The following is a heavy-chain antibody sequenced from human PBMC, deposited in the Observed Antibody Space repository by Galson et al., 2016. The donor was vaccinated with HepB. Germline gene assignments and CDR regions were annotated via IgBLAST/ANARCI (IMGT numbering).Heavy chain of an antibody. J-gene: IGHJ6*02. CDR1: GSSFSTYH. V-gene: IGHV5-51*01. Sequence: QSGAEVKKPGESLKISCKASGSSFSTYHIAWVRQMPGKGLEWMGFIHPDDSHTTYSPSFQGHVSISADRSIKTAYLQWTTLRASDTAIYFCARLNQQWPDYFSAMDVWGQGTTVTVSS. CDR3: ARLNQQWPDYFSAMDV. D-gene: IGHD6-19*01. CDR2: IHPDDSHT.